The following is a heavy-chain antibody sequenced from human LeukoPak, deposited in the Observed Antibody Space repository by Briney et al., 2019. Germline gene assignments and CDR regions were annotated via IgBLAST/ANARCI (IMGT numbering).Heavy chain of an antibody. CDR2: FDPEDGKT. CDR1: GYTLTELS. J-gene: IGHJ6*02. Sequence: ASVKVSCTVSGYTLTELSMFWVRQAPGKGLEWMGSFDPEDGKTVYAQKFHGRVTMTEDTSTDTAYMELSSLRSEDTAVYYCATGYLVTAGLMDVWGQGTTVTVSS. D-gene: IGHD6-13*01. CDR3: ATGYLVTAGLMDV. V-gene: IGHV1-24*01.